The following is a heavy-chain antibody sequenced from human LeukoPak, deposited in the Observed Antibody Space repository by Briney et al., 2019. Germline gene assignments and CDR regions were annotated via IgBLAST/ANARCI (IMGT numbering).Heavy chain of an antibody. J-gene: IGHJ4*02. CDR1: GFTFSDYY. D-gene: IGHD5-12*01. V-gene: IGHV3-11*01. Sequence: GGSLRLSCAASGFTFSDYYMSWIRQAPGKGLEWVSYISSSGSTIYYADSVKGRFTISRVNAKNSLYLQMNSLRAEDTAVYYCARQIVATIPDYWGQGTLVTVSS. CDR2: ISSSGSTI. CDR3: ARQIVATIPDY.